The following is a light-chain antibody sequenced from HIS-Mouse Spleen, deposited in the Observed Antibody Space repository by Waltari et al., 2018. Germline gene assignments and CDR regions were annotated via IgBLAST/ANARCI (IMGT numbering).Light chain of an antibody. J-gene: IGKJ1*01. CDR3: QQLNSYPPT. CDR2: AAA. V-gene: IGKV1-9*01. Sequence: DIQLTQSPSFLSASVGDRVTITCRASQGISSYLAWYQQKPGKAPKLLFYAAATLQSGVPSRFSGSGSGTELTLTISSLQPEDFATYYCQQLNSYPPTFGQGTKVEIK. CDR1: QGISSY.